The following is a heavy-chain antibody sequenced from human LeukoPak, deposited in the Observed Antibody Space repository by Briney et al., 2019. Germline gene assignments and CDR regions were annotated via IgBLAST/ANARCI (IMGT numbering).Heavy chain of an antibody. CDR2: ISGSGGST. V-gene: IGHV3-23*01. CDR1: GFTFSSYA. CDR3: AKADTYYYDSSGPLADY. Sequence: QPGGSLRLSCAASGFTFSSYAMSWVRQAPGKGLEWVSAISGSGGSTYYADSVKGRFTISRDNSKNTLYLQMNSLRAEGTAVYYCAKADTYYYDSSGPLADYWGQGTLVTVSS. D-gene: IGHD3-22*01. J-gene: IGHJ4*02.